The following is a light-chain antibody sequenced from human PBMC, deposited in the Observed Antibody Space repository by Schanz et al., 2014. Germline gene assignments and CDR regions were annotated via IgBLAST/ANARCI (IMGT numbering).Light chain of an antibody. CDR2: ATS. J-gene: IGKJ3*01. V-gene: IGKV3-15*01. CDR1: QSVSSSY. Sequence: EIVLTQSPGTLSLSPGERATLSCRASQSVSSSYLAWYQQKPGQAPRLLIYATSTRATGIPARFSGSGSGTEFTLTITSLQSEDFAVYYCQQYDNWPLTFGPGTKVEIK. CDR3: QQYDNWPLT.